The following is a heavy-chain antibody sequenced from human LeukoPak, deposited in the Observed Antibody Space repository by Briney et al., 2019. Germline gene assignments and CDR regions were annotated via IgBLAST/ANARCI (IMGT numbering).Heavy chain of an antibody. CDR2: INPNSGGT. Sequence: ASVKVSCKAFGYTFTGYYMHWVRQAPGQGLEWMGWINPNSGGTNYAQKFQGRVTMTRDTSISTAYMELSRLRSDDTAVYYCARDILSRDYYDSSGYLGYWGQGTLVTVSS. CDR3: ARDILSRDYYDSSGYLGY. J-gene: IGHJ4*02. D-gene: IGHD3-22*01. CDR1: GYTFTGYY. V-gene: IGHV1-2*02.